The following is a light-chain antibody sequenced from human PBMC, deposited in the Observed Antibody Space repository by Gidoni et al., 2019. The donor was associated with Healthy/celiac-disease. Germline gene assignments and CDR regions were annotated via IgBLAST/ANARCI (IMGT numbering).Light chain of an antibody. Sequence: EIVLTQSPGTLSLSPGERATLSCRASQSVSSSYLAWYQQNPGQAPRLLIYGASSRATGIPDRFSGSGSGTDFTLTISRLEPEDVVVYYCQQYGSSPPGWTFGQGTKVEIK. CDR1: QSVSSSY. J-gene: IGKJ1*01. CDR3: QQYGSSPPGWT. CDR2: GAS. V-gene: IGKV3-20*01.